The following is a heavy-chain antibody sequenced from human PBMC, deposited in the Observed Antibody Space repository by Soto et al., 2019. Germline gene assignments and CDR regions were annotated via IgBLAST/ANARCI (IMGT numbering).Heavy chain of an antibody. CDR2: ISGSGDNI. Sequence: QVQLVESGGGLVKPGGSLRVSCAASGFSFSDYYMTWIRQAPGKGLEWVSYISGSGDNIHYADSVKGRFTISRDNAKNSLDLQMDSLRVEDTAVYYCARGACITCYYDDWFDTWGQGTLVTVSS. J-gene: IGHJ5*02. CDR3: ARGACITCYYDDWFDT. V-gene: IGHV3-11*01. D-gene: IGHD2-15*01. CDR1: GFSFSDYY.